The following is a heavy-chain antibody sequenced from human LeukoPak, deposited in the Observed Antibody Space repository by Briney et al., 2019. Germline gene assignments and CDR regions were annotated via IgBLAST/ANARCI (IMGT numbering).Heavy chain of an antibody. V-gene: IGHV3-21*04. CDR3: AKNRGSSGYYYYYYMDV. CDR2: ISSSSRYM. D-gene: IGHD6-13*01. J-gene: IGHJ6*03. Sequence: GGSLRLSCAASGFTFSSYSINWVRQAPGKGLQWVSSISSSSRYMYYADSLKGRFTISRDNSKNTLYLQMNSLRAEDTAVYYCAKNRGSSGYYYYYYMDVWGKGTTVTISS. CDR1: GFTFSSYS.